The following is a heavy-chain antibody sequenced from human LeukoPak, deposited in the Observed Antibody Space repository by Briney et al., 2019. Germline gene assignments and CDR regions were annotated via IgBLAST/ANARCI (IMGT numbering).Heavy chain of an antibody. V-gene: IGHV3-64*01. CDR3: AKNGDRGAYCTGGTCYPYFYYYMDV. Sequence: GGSLRLSCAASGFTFSSYAMHWVRQAPGKGLEYVSAISSNGGSTYYANSVKGRFTISRDNSKNTLYLQMNSLRAEDTAIYYCAKNGDRGAYCTGGTCYPYFYYYMDVWGKGTTVTI. CDR1: GFTFSSYA. D-gene: IGHD2-15*01. J-gene: IGHJ6*03. CDR2: ISSNGGST.